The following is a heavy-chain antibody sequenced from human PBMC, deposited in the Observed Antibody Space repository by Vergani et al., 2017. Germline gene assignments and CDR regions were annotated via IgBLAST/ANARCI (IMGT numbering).Heavy chain of an antibody. V-gene: IGHV3-21*01. CDR1: GFTFSSYS. D-gene: IGHD3-22*01. Sequence: EVQLVESGGGLVKPGGSLRLSCAASGFTFSSYSMNWVRQAPGKGLEWVSSISSSSSYIYYADSVKGRFTISRDNAKNSLYLQMNSLRAEDTAVYYCARHQGWVKAYDSSGYVDYWGQGTLVTVSS. J-gene: IGHJ4*02. CDR2: ISSSSSYI. CDR3: ARHQGWVKAYDSSGYVDY.